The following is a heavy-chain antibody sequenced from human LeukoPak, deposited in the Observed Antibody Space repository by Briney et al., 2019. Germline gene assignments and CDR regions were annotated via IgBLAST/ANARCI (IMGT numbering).Heavy chain of an antibody. CDR3: ARGRSSTFDY. V-gene: IGHV4-59*08. CDR1: GGSISSYY. Sequence: SETLSLTCTVSGGSISSYYWSWIRQPPGKGLEWIGYIYYSGSTNYNPSLKSRVTISVDTSKNQFSLKLSSVTAADTAVYCCARGRSSTFDYWGQGTLVTVSS. J-gene: IGHJ4*02. D-gene: IGHD6-19*01. CDR2: IYYSGST.